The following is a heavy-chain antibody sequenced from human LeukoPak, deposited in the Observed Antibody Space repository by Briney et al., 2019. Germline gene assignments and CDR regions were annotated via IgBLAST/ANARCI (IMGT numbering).Heavy chain of an antibody. J-gene: IGHJ4*02. CDR1: GFTVSSNY. Sequence: GGSLSLSCAASGFTVSSNYMSWVRQAPGKGLEWVSGISGHGDITYYADSVKGRFTISRDNSRNTVYLQMNSLRAEDTAVYYCANDLGWIQLNLGRGQGTLVTVSS. V-gene: IGHV3-23*01. CDR3: ANDLGWIQLNLG. CDR2: ISGHGDIT. D-gene: IGHD5-18*01.